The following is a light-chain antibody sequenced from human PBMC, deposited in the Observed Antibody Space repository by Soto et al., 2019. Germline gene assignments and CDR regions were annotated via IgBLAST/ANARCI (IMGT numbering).Light chain of an antibody. J-gene: IGKJ4*01. CDR2: GAS. CDR3: QQDYNLP. CDR1: QSVSSY. Sequence: EIVLTQSPATLSLSPGERATLSCRASQSVSSYLAWYQQKPGQAPRLLIYGASTRATGIPARFSGSGSGTDFTLTISSLQPEDFAVYYCQQDYNLPFGGGTKV. V-gene: IGKV3D-7*01.